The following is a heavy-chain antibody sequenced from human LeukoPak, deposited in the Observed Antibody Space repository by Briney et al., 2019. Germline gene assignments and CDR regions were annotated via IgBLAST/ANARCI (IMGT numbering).Heavy chain of an antibody. CDR1: GYTYSSYA. D-gene: IGHD2-2*01. Sequence: GVTLRLLCAASGYTYSSYAIHCVRQARATGLEGVAVISYDGTNKYYADSVKGRFTISRDNSKNTLYLQMNSLRTEDTAVYYCARSYCDRTSCYGMDVWGQGTTVTVSS. CDR2: ISYDGTNK. V-gene: IGHV3-30-3*01. CDR3: ARSYCDRTSCYGMDV. J-gene: IGHJ6*02.